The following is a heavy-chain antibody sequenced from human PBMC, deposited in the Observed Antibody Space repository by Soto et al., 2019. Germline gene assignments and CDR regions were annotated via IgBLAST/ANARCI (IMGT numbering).Heavy chain of an antibody. Sequence: QVQLVQSGAEVKKPGSSVKVSCKASGDTFSSYAISWVRQAPGQGLEWMGGIIPIFGTANYAQKFQGRVTITADKSTSTAYMELSSLRSEDTAVYYCARYGSRIAAAGTWDWFDPWGQGTLVTVSS. J-gene: IGHJ5*02. CDR2: IIPIFGTA. D-gene: IGHD6-13*01. CDR1: GDTFSSYA. V-gene: IGHV1-69*06. CDR3: ARYGSRIAAAGTWDWFDP.